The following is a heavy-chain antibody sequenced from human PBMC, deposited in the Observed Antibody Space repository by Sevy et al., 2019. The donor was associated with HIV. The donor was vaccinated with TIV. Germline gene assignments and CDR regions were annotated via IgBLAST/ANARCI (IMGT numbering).Heavy chain of an antibody. D-gene: IGHD2-2*01. J-gene: IGHJ6*02. CDR1: GFTFSSYD. CDR2: IGTAGDT. V-gene: IGHV3-13*01. Sequence: GGPLRLSCAASGFTFSSYDMHWVRQATGKGLEWVSAIGTAGDTYYPGSVKGRFTISRENAKNSLYLQMNSLRAGDTAVYYCARGTGIVVVPALDVWGQGTTVTVSS. CDR3: ARGTGIVVVPALDV.